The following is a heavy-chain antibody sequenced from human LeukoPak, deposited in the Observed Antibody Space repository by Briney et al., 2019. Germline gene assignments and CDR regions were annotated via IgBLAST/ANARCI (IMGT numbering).Heavy chain of an antibody. Sequence: SSETLSLTCTVSGGSISSYYWSWIRQPPGKGLEWIGYIYYSGSTNYNPSLKSRVTISVDTSKNQFSLKLSSVTAADTAVYYCARRGSNWGYYFDYWGQGTLVTVSS. V-gene: IGHV4-59*08. CDR1: GGSISSYY. CDR2: IYYSGST. CDR3: ARRGSNWGYYFDY. J-gene: IGHJ4*02. D-gene: IGHD7-27*01.